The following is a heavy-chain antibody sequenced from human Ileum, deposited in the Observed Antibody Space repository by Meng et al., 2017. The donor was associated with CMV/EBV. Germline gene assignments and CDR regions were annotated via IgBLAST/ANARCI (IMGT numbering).Heavy chain of an antibody. V-gene: IGHV3-66*01. CDR3: ASEIGYSLLY. D-gene: IGHD5-18*01. Sequence: ELQLVDSRGGLVQPGGSLRLSCAASGFTVSSNSMSWVRHAPGKGLEWVSVIYSGGSTYYADSVKGRFTISRDNSKNTLFLPMNSLRAEDTAVYYCASEIGYSLLYWGQGTLVTVSS. CDR1: GFTVSSNS. CDR2: IYSGGST. J-gene: IGHJ4*02.